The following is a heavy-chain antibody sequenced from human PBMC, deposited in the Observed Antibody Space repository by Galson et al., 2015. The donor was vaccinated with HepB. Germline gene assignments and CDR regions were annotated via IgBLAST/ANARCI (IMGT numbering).Heavy chain of an antibody. D-gene: IGHD3-3*01. Sequence: SETLSLTCAVYGGSFSGYYWSWIRQPPGKGLEWIGEINHSGSTNYNPSLKSRVTMSVDTSKNQFSLKLSSVTAADTAVYYCARDSAETKGDDFWSGYWVWHYWGQGTLVTVSS. CDR3: ARDSAETKGDDFWSGYWVWHY. CDR1: GGSFSGYY. J-gene: IGHJ4*02. CDR2: INHSGST. V-gene: IGHV4-34*01.